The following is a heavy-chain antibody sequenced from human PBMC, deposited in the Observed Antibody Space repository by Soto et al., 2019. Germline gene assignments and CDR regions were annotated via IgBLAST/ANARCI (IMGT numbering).Heavy chain of an antibody. CDR2: ISSSGSTI. J-gene: IGHJ5*02. V-gene: IGHV3-11*01. CDR3: ARSVFLVNWNQGVNWFDP. Sequence: QVQLVESGGGLVKPGGSLRLSCAASGFTFSDYYMSWIRQAPGKGLEWVSYISSSGSTIYYADSVKGRFTNSRDNAKNSLYLQMNSLRAEDTAVYYCARSVFLVNWNQGVNWFDPWGQGALVPVSS. D-gene: IGHD1-1*01. CDR1: GFTFSDYY.